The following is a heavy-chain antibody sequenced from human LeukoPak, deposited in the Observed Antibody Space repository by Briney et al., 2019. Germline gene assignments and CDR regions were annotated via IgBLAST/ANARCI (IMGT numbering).Heavy chain of an antibody. Sequence: SETLSLTCTVSGGSISSYYWSWIRQPPGKGLEWIGYIHYSGSTNYNPSLKSRVTISVDTSKNQFSLKLSSVTAADTAVYYCARGPVTMTVADGWFDPWGQGTLVTVSS. CDR1: GGSISSYY. D-gene: IGHD3-22*01. J-gene: IGHJ5*02. V-gene: IGHV4-59*01. CDR2: IHYSGST. CDR3: ARGPVTMTVADGWFDP.